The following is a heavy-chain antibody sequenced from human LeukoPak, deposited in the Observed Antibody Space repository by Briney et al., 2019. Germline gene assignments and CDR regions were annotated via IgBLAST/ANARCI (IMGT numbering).Heavy chain of an antibody. Sequence: PGGSLRLSCAASGFTFSSYAMSWVRQAPGKGLEWVSAISGSGGSTYYADSVEGRFTISRDNSKNTLYLQMNSLRAEDTAVYYCAKYKPTDIVVVVAAAPFDYWGQGTLVTVSS. D-gene: IGHD2-15*01. J-gene: IGHJ4*02. CDR1: GFTFSSYA. V-gene: IGHV3-23*01. CDR3: AKYKPTDIVVVVAAAPFDY. CDR2: ISGSGGST.